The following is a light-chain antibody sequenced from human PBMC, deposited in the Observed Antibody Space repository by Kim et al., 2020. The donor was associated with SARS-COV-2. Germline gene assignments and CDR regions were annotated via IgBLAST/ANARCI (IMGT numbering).Light chain of an antibody. Sequence: GHRVTISCSGSSSNIGSNTVNWYQQLPGTAPKPLIYSNNPRPSGVPDRFSGSKSGTSASLAISGLQSEDEADYYCAAWDDSLNGVVFGGGTQLTVL. CDR3: AAWDDSLNGVV. V-gene: IGLV1-44*01. J-gene: IGLJ2*01. CDR1: SSNIGSNT. CDR2: SNN.